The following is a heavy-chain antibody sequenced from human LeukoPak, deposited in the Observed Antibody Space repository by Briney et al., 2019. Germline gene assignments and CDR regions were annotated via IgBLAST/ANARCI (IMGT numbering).Heavy chain of an antibody. Sequence: GGSLRLSCAASGFTFSNYGIHWVRQAPGKGLEWVAVIWSDGSTKYYADSVKGRLTISRDNSKNTVYLQMNSLRVEDTAAYYCARGLPYSISDYWGQGTLVSVSS. J-gene: IGHJ4*02. CDR2: IWSDGSTK. V-gene: IGHV3-33*01. CDR3: ARGLPYSISDY. CDR1: GFTFSNYG. D-gene: IGHD6-13*01.